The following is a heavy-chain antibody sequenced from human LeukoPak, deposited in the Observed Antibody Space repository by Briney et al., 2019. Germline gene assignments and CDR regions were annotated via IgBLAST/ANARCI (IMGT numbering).Heavy chain of an antibody. CDR2: IYYSGST. J-gene: IGHJ2*01. D-gene: IGHD3-22*01. CDR3: ARVRYYDSSGYFHWYFDL. V-gene: IGHV4-59*01. CDR1: GGSISSYY. Sequence: SETLSLTCTVSGGSISSYYWSWIRQPPGKGLEWIGYIYYSGSTNYNPSLKSRVTISVDTSKNQFSLKLSSVTAADTAVYYCARVRYYDSSGYFHWYFDLWGRGTLVTVSS.